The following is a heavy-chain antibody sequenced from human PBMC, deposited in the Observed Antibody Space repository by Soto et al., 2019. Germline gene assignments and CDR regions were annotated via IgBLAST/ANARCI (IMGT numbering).Heavy chain of an antibody. D-gene: IGHD3-10*01. Sequence: GSGPTLVNPTQTLTLTCTFSGFSLSTSGVGVGWVRQPPGKALEWLALVYSNDDKRFSPSLKSRLTITKDTSKNQVVLTMTNMAPVDPATNYCTNTRGSGLYGMDVWGQRTTGTVSS. CDR3: TNTRGSGLYGMDV. CDR1: GFSLSTSGVG. J-gene: IGHJ6*02. V-gene: IGHV2-5*01. CDR2: VYSNDDK.